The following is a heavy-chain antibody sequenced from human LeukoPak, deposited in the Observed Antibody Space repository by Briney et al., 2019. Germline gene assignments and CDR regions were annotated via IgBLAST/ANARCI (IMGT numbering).Heavy chain of an antibody. CDR2: INHSGST. CDR3: ARAAYYYDSSGYYSTALYFDY. J-gene: IGHJ4*02. V-gene: IGHV4-34*01. D-gene: IGHD3-22*01. CDR1: GGSFSGYY. Sequence: SETLSLTCAVYGGSFSGYYWSWIRQPPGKGLEWIGEINHSGSTSYNPSLKSRVTISVDTSKNQFSLKLSSVTAADTAVYYCARAAYYYDSSGYYSTALYFDYWGQGTLVTVSS.